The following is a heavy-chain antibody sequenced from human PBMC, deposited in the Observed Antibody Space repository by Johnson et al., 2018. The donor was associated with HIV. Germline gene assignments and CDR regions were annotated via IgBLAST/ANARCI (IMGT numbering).Heavy chain of an antibody. Sequence: QLVESGGGLVKPGGSLRLSCAASGFTFSDYYMSWIRQAPGKGLEWVSYISSSGSTIYYADSVKGRFTISRDNAKNSLYLQMNSLRAEDTAVYYCAKDRSGWYEVGPYDAFDIWGQGTMVTVSS. J-gene: IGHJ3*02. V-gene: IGHV3-11*04. CDR2: ISSSGSTI. CDR3: AKDRSGWYEVGPYDAFDI. CDR1: GFTFSDYY. D-gene: IGHD6-19*01.